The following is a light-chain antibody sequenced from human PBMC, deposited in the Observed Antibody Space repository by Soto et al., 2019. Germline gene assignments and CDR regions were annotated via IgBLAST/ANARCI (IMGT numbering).Light chain of an antibody. CDR2: DAS. CDR3: QQRNNWPPVT. V-gene: IGKV3-11*01. CDR1: QSVGSS. J-gene: IGKJ4*01. Sequence: EIVLTQSPGTLSLSPGERATLSCRVSQSVGSSLAWYQQKPGQAPRLLIYDASNRATGIPARFSGSGSGTDFTLTISSLEPEDFAVYYCQQRNNWPPVTFGGGTKVDIK.